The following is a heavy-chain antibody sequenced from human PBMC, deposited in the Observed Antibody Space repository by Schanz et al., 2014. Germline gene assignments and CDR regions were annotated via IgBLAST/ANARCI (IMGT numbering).Heavy chain of an antibody. CDR2: IYYRGNT. D-gene: IGHD3-3*01. CDR1: GGSISSSSYY. J-gene: IGHJ5*02. Sequence: QLQLQESGPGLVKPSETLSLTCTVSGGSISSSSYYWGWIRQTSGKGLEWIGSIYYRGNTYYNPSLKSRVTISVDTSKTQFSLKLSSVTAADTAVYYCARDRGYDFSFDPWGQGTLVTVSS. V-gene: IGHV4-39*07. CDR3: ARDRGYDFSFDP.